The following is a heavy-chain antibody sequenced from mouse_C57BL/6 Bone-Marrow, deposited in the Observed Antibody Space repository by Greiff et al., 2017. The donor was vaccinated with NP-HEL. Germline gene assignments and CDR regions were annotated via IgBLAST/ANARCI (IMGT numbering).Heavy chain of an antibody. J-gene: IGHJ2*01. V-gene: IGHV1-18*01. D-gene: IGHD2-5*01. CDR2: INPNNGGT. CDR3: ARCSNSYFDY. CDR1: GYTFTDYN. Sequence: EVQLQESGPELVKPGASVKIPCKASGYTFTDYNMDWVKQSPGKSLEWIGDINPNNGGTIYNQKFKGKATLTVDKSSSTAYMELRSLTSEDTAVYYCARCSNSYFDYWGKGTTLTVSS.